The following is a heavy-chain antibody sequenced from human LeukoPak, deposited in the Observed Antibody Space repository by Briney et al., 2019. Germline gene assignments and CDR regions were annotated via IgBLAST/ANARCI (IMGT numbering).Heavy chain of an antibody. CDR2: ILTCETA. CDR3: TRVSYFDFWSGSYSSPPADAFDI. J-gene: IGHJ3*02. CDR1: RGSNRSSP. V-gene: IGHV4-4*07. D-gene: IGHD3-3*01. Sequence: SEPLSLTCTISRGSNRSSPWTWIPDPPGKALEGSCLILTCETAYYSPSLKSRVTMSLDTSKNHFSLHLTSVTAAGATVYYCTRVSYFDFWSGSYSSPPADAFDIWGQGTMVTVSS.